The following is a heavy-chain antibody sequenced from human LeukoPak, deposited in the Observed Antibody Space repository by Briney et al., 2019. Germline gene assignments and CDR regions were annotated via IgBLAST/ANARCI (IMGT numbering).Heavy chain of an antibody. Sequence: TGGSLRLSCAASGLTFSSYWMHWVRQAPGKGLVWVSRINSDGSTTTYADSVKGRFTISRDNSKNTLYLQMNSLRAEDTAVYYCARRGLYYYGSGSYYNIHYFDYWGQGTLVTVSS. J-gene: IGHJ4*02. CDR2: INSDGSTT. CDR1: GLTFSSYW. D-gene: IGHD3-10*01. V-gene: IGHV3-74*01. CDR3: ARRGLYYYGSGSYYNIHYFDY.